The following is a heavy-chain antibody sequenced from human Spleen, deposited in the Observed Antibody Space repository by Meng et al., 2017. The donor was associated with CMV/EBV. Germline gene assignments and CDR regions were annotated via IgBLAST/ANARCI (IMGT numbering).Heavy chain of an antibody. D-gene: IGHD3-3*01. CDR1: GGTFSSYG. J-gene: IGHJ5*02. Sequence: SVKVSCKASGGTFSSYGITWVRQAPGQGLEWMGGIITILGIANYAQRFQGRVTITADKSTSTAYMELSSLRSEDTAVYYCARDIYDFWSGYRIDPWGQGTLVTVSS. V-gene: IGHV1-69*10. CDR2: IITILGIA. CDR3: ARDIYDFWSGYRIDP.